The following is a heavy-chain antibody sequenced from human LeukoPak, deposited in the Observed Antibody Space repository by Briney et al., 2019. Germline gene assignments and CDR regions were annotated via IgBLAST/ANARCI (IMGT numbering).Heavy chain of an antibody. Sequence: ASVKVSCKASGYTFTSYYMHWVRQAPGQGLEWMGIINPSGGSTSYAQKFQGRVTMTRDMSTSTVYMELSSLRSEDTVVYYCARELTAAGAIDYWGQGTLVTVSS. CDR2: INPSGGST. J-gene: IGHJ4*02. CDR1: GYTFTSYY. D-gene: IGHD6-13*01. V-gene: IGHV1-46*01. CDR3: ARELTAAGAIDY.